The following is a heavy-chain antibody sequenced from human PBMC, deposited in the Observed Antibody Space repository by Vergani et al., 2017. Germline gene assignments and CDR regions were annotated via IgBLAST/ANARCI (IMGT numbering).Heavy chain of an antibody. Sequence: QVQLQESGPGLVKPSQTLSLTCTVSGGSISSGDYYWSWIRQPPGKGLEWIGYIYYSGSTYYNPSLKSRVTISVDTSKNQFSLRLTSVTAADTAIYYCARDNGHMSNLDYFYVMDVWGPGTTVTVSS. CDR3: ARDNGHMSNLDYFYVMDV. CDR2: IYYSGST. D-gene: IGHD2-8*01. V-gene: IGHV4-30-4*08. J-gene: IGHJ6*02. CDR1: GGSISSGDYY.